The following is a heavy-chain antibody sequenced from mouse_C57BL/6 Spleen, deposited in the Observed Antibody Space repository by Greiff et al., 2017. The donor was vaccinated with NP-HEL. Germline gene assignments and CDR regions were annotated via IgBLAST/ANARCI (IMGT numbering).Heavy chain of an antibody. CDR1: GYTFTDYE. CDR3: TRYSYYYGSSYWYFDV. V-gene: IGHV1-15*01. CDR2: IDPETGGT. J-gene: IGHJ1*03. Sequence: QVQLQQSGAELVRPGASVTLSCKASGYTFTDYEMHWVKQTPVHGLEWIGAIDPETGGTAYNQKFKGKAILTADKSSSTAYMELRSLTSEDSAVYYCTRYSYYYGSSYWYFDVWGTGTTVTVSS. D-gene: IGHD1-1*01.